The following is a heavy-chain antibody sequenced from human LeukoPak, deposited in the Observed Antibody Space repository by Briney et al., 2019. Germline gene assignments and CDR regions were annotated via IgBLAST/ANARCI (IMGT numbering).Heavy chain of an antibody. CDR2: DSGSGITT. D-gene: IGHD6-19*01. V-gene: IGHV3-23*01. CDR3: AKGIYSSGWSYFDY. CDR1: GITLSNYG. J-gene: IGHJ4*01. Sequence: GGSLRLSCAVSGITLSNYGMSWIRQAPGKGLEWVSTDSGSGITTYYADSVKGRFTISRDNSKNTLYLQMNSLRAEDTAVYYCAKGIYSSGWSYFDYWGHGTLVTVSS.